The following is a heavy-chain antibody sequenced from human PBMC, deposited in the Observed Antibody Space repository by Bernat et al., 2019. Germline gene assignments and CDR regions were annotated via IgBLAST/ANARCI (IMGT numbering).Heavy chain of an antibody. D-gene: IGHD3-10*01. CDR3: ARRGTTESGPYYYAY. Sequence: EVQLVESGGGLVQPGGSLKVSCATSGFTFTASAVHWVRQASGKGLEWVGRIRSQTNNYATDYAASVTGRFTISRDDSKNTAYLQMNSLKTEDTAIYYCARRGTTESGPYYYAYWGQGTLVTVSS. J-gene: IGHJ4*02. CDR2: IRSQTNNYAT. V-gene: IGHV3-73*02. CDR1: GFTFTASA.